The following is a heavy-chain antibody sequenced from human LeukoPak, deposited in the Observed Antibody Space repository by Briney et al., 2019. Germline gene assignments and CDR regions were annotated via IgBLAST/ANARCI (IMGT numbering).Heavy chain of an antibody. CDR1: GFTFDDYG. CDR2: INWNGGST. V-gene: IGHV3-20*04. J-gene: IGHJ4*02. CDR3: AEDRVPTTHSSPYYFDY. Sequence: PGGSLSLPCAASGFTFDDYGMSWVRQAPGKGLEWVSGINWNGGSTGYADSVKGRFTISRDNAKNTLYLQMNSLRAEDTAVYYCAEDRVPTTHSSPYYFDYWGQGTLVTVSS. D-gene: IGHD6-6*01.